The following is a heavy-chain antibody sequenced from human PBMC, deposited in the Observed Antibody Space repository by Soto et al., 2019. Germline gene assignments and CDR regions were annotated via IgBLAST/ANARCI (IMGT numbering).Heavy chain of an antibody. J-gene: IGHJ6*02. Sequence: GGSLRLSCAASGFTFSSYAMSWVRQAPGKGLEWVSAISGSGGSTYYADSVKGRFTISRDNSKSTLYLQMNSLRAEDTAVYYCAKGYYDFWSGYGVYYGMDVWGQGTTVTVSS. V-gene: IGHV3-23*01. CDR3: AKGYYDFWSGYGVYYGMDV. CDR2: ISGSGGST. D-gene: IGHD3-3*01. CDR1: GFTFSSYA.